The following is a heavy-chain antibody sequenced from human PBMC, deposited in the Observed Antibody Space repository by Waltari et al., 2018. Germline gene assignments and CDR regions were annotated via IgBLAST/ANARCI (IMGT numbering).Heavy chain of an antibody. J-gene: IGHJ4*02. CDR3: ARDGPPYSSGWYVGY. Sequence: EVQLVQSGAEVKKPGESLKISCKGSGYSFTSYAMSWVRQAPGKGLEWVSAISGSGGSTYYADSLKGRFTSSRDNSKNTLYLQMNSLRAEDTAVYYWARDGPPYSSGWYVGYWGQGTLVTVSS. CDR2: ISGSGGST. D-gene: IGHD6-19*01. CDR1: GYSFTSYA. V-gene: IGHV3-23*04.